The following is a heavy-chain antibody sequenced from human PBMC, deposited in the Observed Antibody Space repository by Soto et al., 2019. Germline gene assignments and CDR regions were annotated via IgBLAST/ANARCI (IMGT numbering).Heavy chain of an antibody. J-gene: IGHJ6*02. V-gene: IGHV1-69*01. D-gene: IGHD3-10*01. CDR1: GGTFSSYA. CDR2: IIPIFGTA. CDR3: ARSLGSHGSGSYTFRDYYYYYGMDV. Sequence: QVQLVQSGAEVKKPGSSVKVSCKASGGTFSSYAISWVRQAPGQGLEWMGGIIPIFGTANYAQKFQGRVTITADESTSTAYMELSSLRSEDTAVYYCARSLGSHGSGSYTFRDYYYYYGMDVWGQGTTVTVSS.